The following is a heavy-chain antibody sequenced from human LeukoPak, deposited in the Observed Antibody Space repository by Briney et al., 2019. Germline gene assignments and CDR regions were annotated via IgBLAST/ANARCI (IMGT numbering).Heavy chain of an antibody. D-gene: IGHD2-8*02. CDR3: AKARPILLRTYYFDW. V-gene: IGHV3-23*01. Sequence: GGSLRLSCAASGFTFRSYAMSWVRQAPGKGLEWVSAISGSGGSTYYADSVKGRFTISRDNSKNTLYLQMNSLRAEDTAVYYCAKARPILLRTYYFDWWGQGTLVTVSS. J-gene: IGHJ4*02. CDR2: ISGSGGST. CDR1: GFTFRSYA.